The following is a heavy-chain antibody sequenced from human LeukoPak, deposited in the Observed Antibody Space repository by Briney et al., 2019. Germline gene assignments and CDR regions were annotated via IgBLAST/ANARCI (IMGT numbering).Heavy chain of an antibody. CDR2: IYYSGST. D-gene: IGHD1-26*01. CDR1: GGSISSGGYY. Sequence: SQTLSLTCTVSGGSISSGGYYWSWIRQPPGKGLEWIGSIYYSGSTYYNPSLKSRVTISVDTSKNQFSLKLSSVTAADTAVYYCARDDLVGATLSSYFDYWGQGTLVTVSS. J-gene: IGHJ4*02. CDR3: ARDDLVGATLSSYFDY. V-gene: IGHV4-30-2*03.